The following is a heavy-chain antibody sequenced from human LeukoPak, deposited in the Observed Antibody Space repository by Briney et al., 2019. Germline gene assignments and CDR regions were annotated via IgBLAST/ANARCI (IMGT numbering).Heavy chain of an antibody. CDR3: AKEEWNYGMDV. V-gene: IGHV3-30*18. CDR2: ISYNGSNT. J-gene: IGHJ6*02. CDR1: GFSFSSYG. D-gene: IGHD3-3*01. Sequence: PGRSLRLSCAATGFSFSSYGMHWVRQAPGKGLEWVAVISYNGSNTYYADSVKGRFTISRDNSKNTLYLQMNSLRAEDTAVYYCAKEEWNYGMDVWGQGTTVTVSS.